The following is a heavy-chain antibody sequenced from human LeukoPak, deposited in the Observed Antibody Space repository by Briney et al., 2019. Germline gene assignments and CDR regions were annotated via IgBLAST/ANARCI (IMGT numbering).Heavy chain of an antibody. CDR2: ISTSGSRT. V-gene: IGHV3-23*01. D-gene: IGHD5-12*01. J-gene: IGHJ4*02. Sequence: GGSLRLSCGASGLTFSSYDMTWVRQGPGKGLEWVSGISTSGSRTYYADSEKGRFTISRDNSKSTLYLQMDSLRAEDTAVYYCAKCGNSGCHLIDYWGQGTLVTVSS. CDR3: AKCGNSGCHLIDY. CDR1: GLTFSSYD.